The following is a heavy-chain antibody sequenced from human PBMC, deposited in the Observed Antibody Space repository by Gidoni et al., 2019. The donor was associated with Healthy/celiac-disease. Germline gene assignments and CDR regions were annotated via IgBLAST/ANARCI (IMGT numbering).Heavy chain of an antibody. CDR2: IYYSGST. D-gene: IGHD3-22*01. V-gene: IGHV4-39*01. CDR3: ARRGGYYDSSGYPDY. J-gene: IGHJ4*02. CDR1: GGSIRSSSYY. Sequence: QLQLQESGPGLVKPSETLSLTCTVSGGSIRSSSYYWGWIRQHPGKGREWIGSIYYSGSTYYNPSLKSRVTISVDTAKNQFSLKLSAVTAADTAVYYCARRGGYYDSSGYPDYWGQGTLVTVSS.